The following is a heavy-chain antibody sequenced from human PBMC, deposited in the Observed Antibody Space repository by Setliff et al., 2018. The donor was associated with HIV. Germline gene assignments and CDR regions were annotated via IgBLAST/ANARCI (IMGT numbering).Heavy chain of an antibody. Sequence: ASVKVSCKASGGSFSSYGLSWVRQAPGQGLEWMGGIMPIFGTANYAQKFQGRVTIIADASTNTVNMELSSLRSEDTAVYYCARGVDGSYRKFFDNWGQGTLVTISS. V-gene: IGHV1-69*13. CDR3: ARGVDGSYRKFFDN. CDR2: IMPIFGTA. CDR1: GGSFSSYG. D-gene: IGHD1-26*01. J-gene: IGHJ4*02.